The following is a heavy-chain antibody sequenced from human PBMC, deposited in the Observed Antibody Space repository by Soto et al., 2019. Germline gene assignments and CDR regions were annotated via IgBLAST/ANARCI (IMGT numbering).Heavy chain of an antibody. J-gene: IGHJ6*04. V-gene: IGHV3-15*01. Sequence: PGGSLRLSCAASGFTFGNFWMAWVRQAPGKGLEWVGRMRSKSDGGTLEYVESVKGRFTMSRDGSDKTMYLQMNSLNPEDTALYYCTAGAGVWGKGTTVTVSS. CDR2: MRSKSDGGTL. CDR3: TAGAGV. D-gene: IGHD6-13*01. CDR1: GFTFGNFW.